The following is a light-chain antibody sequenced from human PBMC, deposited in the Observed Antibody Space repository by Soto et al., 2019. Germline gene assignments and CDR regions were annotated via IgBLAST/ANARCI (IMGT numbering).Light chain of an antibody. CDR2: DVS. CDR3: SSHTSSSTYI. CDR1: SGVIGDYNY. J-gene: IGLJ1*01. V-gene: IGLV2-14*01. Sequence: QSVLTQPASVSGSPGQSITISCVGNSGVIGDYNYVSWYQQHPGKVPKVIIYDVSNRPSGVPDRFSGSKSGNTASLTISGLLAEDEADYYCSSHTSSSTYIFGTGTKVTVL.